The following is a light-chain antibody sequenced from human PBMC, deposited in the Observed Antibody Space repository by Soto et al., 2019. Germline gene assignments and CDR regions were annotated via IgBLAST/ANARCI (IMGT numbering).Light chain of an antibody. Sequence: DIQMTQSPSTLSASVGDRVTITCRASQSISTFLAWYQQIPGQAPKLLLYDASILHSGVPSRFSGSASGTEFTLTINSLQPDDFVPYSCQQYSTYPYTFGQGTKLEIK. J-gene: IGKJ2*01. CDR2: DAS. CDR3: QQYSTYPYT. CDR1: QSISTF. V-gene: IGKV1-5*01.